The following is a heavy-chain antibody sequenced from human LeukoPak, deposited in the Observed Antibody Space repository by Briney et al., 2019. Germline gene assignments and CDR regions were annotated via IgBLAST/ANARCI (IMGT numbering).Heavy chain of an antibody. CDR1: GLTFSSYA. J-gene: IGHJ4*02. D-gene: IGHD3/OR15-3a*01. CDR2: ISGSGGRT. Sequence: GGSLRLSCAASGLTFSSYAMSWVRQAPGKGLEWVSAISGSGGRTYYADSVKGRFTISRDNSKNTLYLQMNSLRAEDTATYYCAKAHTLWAGAYYFDYWGQGALVTVTS. V-gene: IGHV3-23*01. CDR3: AKAHTLWAGAYYFDY.